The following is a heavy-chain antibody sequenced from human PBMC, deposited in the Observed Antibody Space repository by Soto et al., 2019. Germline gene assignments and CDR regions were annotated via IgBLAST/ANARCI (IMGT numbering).Heavy chain of an antibody. CDR3: XRLRNHYFMDA. J-gene: IGHJ6*03. V-gene: IGHV4-4*08. D-gene: IGHD4-17*01. CDR1: DGSISGXX. CDR2: IYSSGTT. Sequence: QVQLQESGPGLVRPSETLSLTCSVSDGSISGXXWXWVRHSPGKGLEWIGWIYSSGTTXYNPSXXGXVXXXXXXXXXXXXXXXXXXXAXXTXXYXXXRLRNHYFMDAWGKGTTVAVSS.